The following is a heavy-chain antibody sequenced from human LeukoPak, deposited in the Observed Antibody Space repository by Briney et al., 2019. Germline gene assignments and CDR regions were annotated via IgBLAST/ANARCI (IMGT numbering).Heavy chain of an antibody. CDR3: ARDGITMVRGVPDAFDS. Sequence: GGSLRLSCAASGFTFSSYRMNWVRQAPGKGLEWVSSISSSSSYIYYADSVKGRFTISRDNAKNSLYLQMNSLRAEDTAVYYCARDGITMVRGVPDAFDSGGQGTMVTVSA. J-gene: IGHJ3*02. V-gene: IGHV3-21*01. D-gene: IGHD3-10*01. CDR1: GFTFSSYR. CDR2: ISSSSSYI.